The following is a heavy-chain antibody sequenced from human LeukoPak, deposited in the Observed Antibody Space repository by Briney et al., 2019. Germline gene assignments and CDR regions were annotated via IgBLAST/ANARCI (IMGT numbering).Heavy chain of an antibody. J-gene: IGHJ4*02. V-gene: IGHV3-30*03. CDR3: ARANRQQWLVTPFDY. CDR1: GFTFSSYS. Sequence: QPGGSLRLSCAASGFTFSSYSMNWVRQAPGKGLEWVAVISYDGSNKYYADSVKGRFTISRDNSKNTLYLQMNSLRAEDTAVYYCARANRQQWLVTPFDYWGQGTLVTVSS. CDR2: ISYDGSNK. D-gene: IGHD6-19*01.